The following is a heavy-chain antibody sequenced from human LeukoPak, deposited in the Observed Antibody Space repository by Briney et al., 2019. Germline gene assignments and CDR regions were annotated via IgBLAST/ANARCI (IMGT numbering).Heavy chain of an antibody. D-gene: IGHD4-17*01. J-gene: IGHJ2*01. CDR2: TYSAGRS. Sequence: QPGGSLRLSCAASGFTFSSYSMNWVRQAPGKGLEWVSVTYSAGRSFFADSVKGRFTVSTDNSKTTLYLQMNSLRAEDTALYYCARTSPTVTTSSDLWGRGTLVTVSS. CDR3: ARTSPTVTTSSDL. V-gene: IGHV3-53*01. CDR1: GFTFSSYS.